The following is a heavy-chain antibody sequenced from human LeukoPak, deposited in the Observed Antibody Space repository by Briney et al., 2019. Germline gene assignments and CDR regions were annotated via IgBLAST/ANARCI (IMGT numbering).Heavy chain of an antibody. CDR1: GGSISSSSYY. D-gene: IGHD3-22*01. Sequence: PSETLSLTCTVSGGSISSSSYYWGWIRQPPGKGLEWIGSIYYSGSTYYNPSLKSRVTISVDTSKNQFSLKLSSVTAADTAVYYCARELPFFSGYYRGLFDFWGQGTLVTASS. J-gene: IGHJ4*02. CDR2: IYYSGST. V-gene: IGHV4-39*07. CDR3: ARELPFFSGYYRGLFDF.